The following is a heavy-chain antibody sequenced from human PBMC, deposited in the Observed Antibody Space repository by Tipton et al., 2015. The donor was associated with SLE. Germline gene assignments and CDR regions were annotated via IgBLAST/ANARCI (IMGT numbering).Heavy chain of an antibody. CDR3: ARHSRGTRGRYFDY. V-gene: IGHV4-34*01. D-gene: IGHD1-26*01. Sequence: TLSLTCAVYGGSFSGYYWSWIRQPPGKGLEWIGEINHSGSTNYNPSLKSRVTISVDTSKNQFSLKLSSVTAADTAVYYCARHSRGTRGRYFDYWGQGTLVTVSS. J-gene: IGHJ4*02. CDR2: INHSGST. CDR1: GGSFSGYY.